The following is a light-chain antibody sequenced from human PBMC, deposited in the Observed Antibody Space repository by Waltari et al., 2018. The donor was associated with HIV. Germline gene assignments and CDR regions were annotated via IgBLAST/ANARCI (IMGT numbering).Light chain of an antibody. CDR3: ETWDSNTQKVV. CDR1: SGHRTYI. J-gene: IGLJ2*01. V-gene: IGLV4-60*03. Sequence: QPVLTQSSSASASLGSSVKLTCTLSSGHRTYIIAWHQQQPGKATRYLMKLAGSGSYNKRSGRPGRVSGASSGADRYLTSSNLQSEEEADYNGETWDSNTQKVVCGGGTKLTVL. CDR2: LAGSGSY.